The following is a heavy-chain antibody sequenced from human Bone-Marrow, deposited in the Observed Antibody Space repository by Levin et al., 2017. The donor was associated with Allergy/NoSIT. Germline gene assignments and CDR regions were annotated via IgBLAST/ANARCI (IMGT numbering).Heavy chain of an antibody. J-gene: IGHJ6*03. CDR3: ARAQWLRLYYYYYYMDV. CDR1: GFTFSDYY. D-gene: IGHD5-12*01. CDR2: ISSSSSYT. Sequence: GGSLRLSCAASGFTFSDYYMSWIRQAPGKGLEWVSYISSSSSYTNYADSVKGRFTISRDNAKNSLYLQMNSLRAEDTAVYYCARAQWLRLYYYYYYMDVWGKGTTVTVSS. V-gene: IGHV3-11*05.